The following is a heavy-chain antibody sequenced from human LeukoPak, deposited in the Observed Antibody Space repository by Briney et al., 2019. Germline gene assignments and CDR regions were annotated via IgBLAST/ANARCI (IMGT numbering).Heavy chain of an antibody. CDR2: ISYDGSNK. D-gene: IGHD1-26*01. Sequence: GGSLRLSCAASGFTFSSYGMHWVRQAPGKGLEWVAVISYDGSNKYYADSVKGRFTISRDNSKNTLYLQMNSLRAEDTAVYYCAKDASIVGASPPGYWGQGTLVTVSS. CDR3: AKDASIVGASPPGY. J-gene: IGHJ4*02. V-gene: IGHV3-30*18. CDR1: GFTFSSYG.